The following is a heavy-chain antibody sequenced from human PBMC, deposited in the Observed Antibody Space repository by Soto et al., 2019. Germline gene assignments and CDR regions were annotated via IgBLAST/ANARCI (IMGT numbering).Heavy chain of an antibody. J-gene: IGHJ4*02. CDR3: ARGRWELRYFDWLSNTYFDY. CDR2: INHSGST. D-gene: IGHD3-9*01. CDR1: GGSFSGYY. Sequence: SETLSLTCAVYGGSFSGYYWSWIRQPPGKGLEWIGEINHSGSTNYNPSLKSRVTISVDTSKNQFSLKLSSVTAADTAVYYCARGRWELRYFDWLSNTYFDYWGQGTLVT. V-gene: IGHV4-34*01.